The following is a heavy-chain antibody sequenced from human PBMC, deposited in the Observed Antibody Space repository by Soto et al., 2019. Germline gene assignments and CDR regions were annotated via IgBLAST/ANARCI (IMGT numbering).Heavy chain of an antibody. CDR2: IYWDDDK. J-gene: IGHJ4*02. D-gene: IGHD2-2*02. V-gene: IGHV2-5*02. CDR3: AHRPALGYCSTSSCYRPYYFDY. CDR1: GFSPSTSGVG. Sequence: KESGPALVKPTQTLTLTCTFSGFSPSTSGVGVGWIRQPPGEALEWLALIYWDDDKRYSSSLKSRLTITKDTSKNQVVLTMTNVDPVDTATYYCAHRPALGYCSTSSCYRPYYFDYWGQGTRVTVSP.